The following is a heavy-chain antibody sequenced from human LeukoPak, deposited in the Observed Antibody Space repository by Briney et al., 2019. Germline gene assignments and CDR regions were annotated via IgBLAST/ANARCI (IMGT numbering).Heavy chain of an antibody. CDR3: ASIGYCSGGSCFPDDY. V-gene: IGHV3-30-3*01. J-gene: IGHJ4*02. Sequence: GGSLRLSCAASGFTFSSYAMHWVRQAPGKGLEWVAVISYDGSNKYYADSVKGRFTISRDNSKNTLYLQMNSLRAEDTAVYYCASIGYCSGGSCFPDDYWGQGTLVTVSS. CDR2: ISYDGSNK. D-gene: IGHD2-15*01. CDR1: GFTFSSYA.